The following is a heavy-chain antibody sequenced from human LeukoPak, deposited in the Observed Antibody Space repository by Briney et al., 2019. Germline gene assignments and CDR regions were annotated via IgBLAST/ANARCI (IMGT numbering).Heavy chain of an antibody. Sequence: SETLSLTCTVSGGSISSSSYYWGWLRQPPGKGLEWIGSIYYRGSTYYNPSLKSRVTVSVDTSKSHFSLDLSSVTAADTAVYYCASGLGYCSSTSCFRYYFDYWGQGTLVSVSS. CDR2: IYYRGST. D-gene: IGHD2-2*01. CDR1: GGSISSSSYY. V-gene: IGHV4-39*02. J-gene: IGHJ4*02. CDR3: ASGLGYCSSTSCFRYYFDY.